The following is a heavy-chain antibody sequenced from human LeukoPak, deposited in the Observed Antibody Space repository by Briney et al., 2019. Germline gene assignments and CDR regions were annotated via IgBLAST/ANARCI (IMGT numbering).Heavy chain of an antibody. CDR2: INPSGGST. V-gene: IGHV1-46*01. CDR1: GCTFTSYY. D-gene: IGHD3-10*01. Sequence: ASVKVSCKASGCTFTSYYIHWVRQAPGQGLEWMGIINPSGGSTSYAQKFQGRVTMTRDTSTSTVYMELSSLRSEDTAVYYCARDWVETYGSGSEAGYYYYGMDVWGQGTTVTVSS. CDR3: ARDWVETYGSGSEAGYYYYGMDV. J-gene: IGHJ6*02.